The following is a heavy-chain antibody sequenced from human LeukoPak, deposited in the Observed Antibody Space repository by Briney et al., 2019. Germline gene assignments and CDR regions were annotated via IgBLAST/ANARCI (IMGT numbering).Heavy chain of an antibody. J-gene: IGHJ3*02. CDR3: ARTYYYDSSGYYGVAFDI. D-gene: IGHD3-22*01. CDR1: GGSISSYY. Sequence: PSETLSLTCTVPGGSISSYYWSWIRQPPGKGLEWIGYIYYSGSTNYNPSLKSRVTISVDTSKNQFSLKLSSVTAADTAVYYCARTYYYDSSGYYGVAFDIWGQGTMVTVSS. CDR2: IYYSGST. V-gene: IGHV4-59*01.